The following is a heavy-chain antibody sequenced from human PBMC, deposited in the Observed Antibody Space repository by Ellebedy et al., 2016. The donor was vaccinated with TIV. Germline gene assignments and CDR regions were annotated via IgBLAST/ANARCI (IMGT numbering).Heavy chain of an antibody. D-gene: IGHD4-11*01. CDR3: AILLQFWHNFDY. CDR1: GFAISSYA. CDR2: ISHVGNNQ. Sequence: GGSLRLSXVVSGFAISSYAMDWVRQAPGKGLEWVAVISHVGNNQYYGDSVKGRFTISRDNSKNTLFLQMSSLRAEDTAVYYCAILLQFWHNFDYWGQGTLVTVSS. V-gene: IGHV3-30-3*01. J-gene: IGHJ4*02.